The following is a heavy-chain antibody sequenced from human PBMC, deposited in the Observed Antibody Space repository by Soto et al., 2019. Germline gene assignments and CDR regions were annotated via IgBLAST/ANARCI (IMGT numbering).Heavy chain of an antibody. J-gene: IGHJ4*02. V-gene: IGHV4-39*01. CDR3: ARPDSSSWAAPFGS. D-gene: IGHD6-13*01. CDR1: GASITTGNYY. CDR2: SSYTGNT. Sequence: QLRLQASGPGLVKPSETLSLTCTVSGASITTGNYYWGWIRQPPGKGLQWIGSSSYTGNTYFNPSLSSGVTISVDTSKNQVSLRLTSVTAADTAFYYFARPDSSSWAAPFGSWGQGTLVTVSS.